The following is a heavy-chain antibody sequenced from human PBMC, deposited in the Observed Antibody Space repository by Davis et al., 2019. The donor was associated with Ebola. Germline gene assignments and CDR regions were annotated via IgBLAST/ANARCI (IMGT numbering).Heavy chain of an antibody. CDR1: GFTFDDYG. J-gene: IGHJ3*02. CDR3: AKVSGSAMVPDDAFDI. D-gene: IGHD5-18*01. CDR2: ISWDGGST. V-gene: IGHV3-43D*03. Sequence: GESLKISCAASGFTFDDYGMSWVRQAPGKGLEWVSLISWDGGSTYYADSVKGRFTISRDNSKNSLYLQMNSLRAEDTALYYCAKVSGSAMVPDDAFDIWGQGTMVTVSS.